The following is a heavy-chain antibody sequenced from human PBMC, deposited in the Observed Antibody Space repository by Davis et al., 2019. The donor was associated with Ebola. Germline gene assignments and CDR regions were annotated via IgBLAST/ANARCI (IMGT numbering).Heavy chain of an antibody. D-gene: IGHD1-26*01. CDR2: MRFNGDTE. Sequence: GGSLRLSCAASGFTLSDYAMNWVRQAPGKGLEWVAFMRFNGDTEYYADSVKGRFTISRDTSKNTLYLQMDSLRAEDSAVYYCAKTPGRWEINEYWGQGTLVTVSS. CDR1: GFTLSDYA. V-gene: IGHV3-30*02. J-gene: IGHJ4*02. CDR3: AKTPGRWEINEY.